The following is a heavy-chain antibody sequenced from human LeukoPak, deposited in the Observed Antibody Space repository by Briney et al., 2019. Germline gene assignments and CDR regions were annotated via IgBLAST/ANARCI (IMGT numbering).Heavy chain of an antibody. V-gene: IGHV4-4*07. CDR3: ARSVRGYSYGYCDY. J-gene: IGHJ4*02. CDR1: GGSISHYY. Sequence: SETLSLTCTVSGGSISHYYWSWIRQPAGKGLEWIGRIYTSGTTNYNPSFKSRVTMSVDTSKNQFSLKVNSVTAADTAVYYCARSVRGYSYGYCDYWGQGTPVTVSS. D-gene: IGHD5-18*01. CDR2: IYTSGTT.